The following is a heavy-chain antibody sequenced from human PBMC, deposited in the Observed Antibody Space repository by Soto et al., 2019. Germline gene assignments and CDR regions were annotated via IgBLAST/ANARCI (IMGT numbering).Heavy chain of an antibody. Sequence: QVQLQQWGAGLLKPSETLSLTCAVYGRSFSGYYWSWIRQPPGKGLEWIGEINHSGSTNYNPSLKSRVTISVDTSKNQFSLKLSSVTAADTAVYYCARGRKMVRGVLGNWFDPWGQGTLVTVSS. D-gene: IGHD3-10*01. V-gene: IGHV4-34*01. J-gene: IGHJ5*02. CDR3: ARGRKMVRGVLGNWFDP. CDR1: GRSFSGYY. CDR2: INHSGST.